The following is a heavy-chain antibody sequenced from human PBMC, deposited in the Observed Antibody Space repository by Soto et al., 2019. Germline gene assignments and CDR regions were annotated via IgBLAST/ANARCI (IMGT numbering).Heavy chain of an antibody. J-gene: IGHJ5*02. CDR1: GYTFTSYY. V-gene: IGHV1-46*03. CDR2: INPSGGST. Sequence: QVQLVQSGAEVKKPGASVKVSCKASGYTFTSYYMHWVRQAXGXGLEWMGIINPSGGSTSYAQKFQGRVTMTRDTSTSTVYMELSSLRSEDTAVYYCARVYPSDTRYGYVGNNWFDPWGQGTLVTVSS. D-gene: IGHD5-18*01. CDR3: ARVYPSDTRYGYVGNNWFDP.